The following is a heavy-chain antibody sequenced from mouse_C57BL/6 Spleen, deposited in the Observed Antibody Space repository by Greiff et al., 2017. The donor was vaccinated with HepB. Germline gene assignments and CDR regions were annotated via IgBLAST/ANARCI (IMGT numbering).Heavy chain of an antibody. CDR2: IWSGGST. Sequence: QVQLQQSGPGLVQPSQSLSITCTVSGFSLTSYGVHWVRQSPGKGLEWLGVIWSGGSTAYNAAFISRLSISKDNSKSQVFFKMHSLQADDTAIYYCARKKGYDGWYFDVWGTGTTVTVSS. J-gene: IGHJ1*03. CDR3: ARKKGYDGWYFDV. V-gene: IGHV2-2*01. D-gene: IGHD2-2*01. CDR1: GFSLTSYG.